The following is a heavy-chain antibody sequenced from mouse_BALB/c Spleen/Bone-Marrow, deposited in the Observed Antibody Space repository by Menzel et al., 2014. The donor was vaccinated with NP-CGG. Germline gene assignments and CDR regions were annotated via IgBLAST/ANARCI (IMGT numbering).Heavy chain of an antibody. CDR3: ARGGNDLDY. Sequence: EVQLVESGGGLVQPGGSLRLSCATSGFTFTDYYMSWVRQPPGKALVWLGFIRNKANGYTTEYSASVKGQFTISRDNSQSILYLQMNTLRAEDSATYYCARGGNDLDYWGQGTTLTVSS. CDR2: IRNKANGYTT. D-gene: IGHD2-3*01. CDR1: GFTFTDYY. J-gene: IGHJ2*01. V-gene: IGHV7-3*02.